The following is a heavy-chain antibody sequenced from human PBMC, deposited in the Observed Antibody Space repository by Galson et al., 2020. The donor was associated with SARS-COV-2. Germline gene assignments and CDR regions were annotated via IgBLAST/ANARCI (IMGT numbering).Heavy chain of an antibody. Sequence: GGSLRLSCAASGFTFSSYAMHWVRQAPGKGLEWVAVISYDGSNKYYADSVKGRFTISRDNSKNTLYLQMNSLRAEDTAVYYCARARSGSYWGYFVYWGQGTLVTVSA. D-gene: IGHD1-26*01. V-gene: IGHV3-30*04. CDR2: ISYDGSNK. J-gene: IGHJ4*02. CDR3: ARARSGSYWGYFVY. CDR1: GFTFSSYA.